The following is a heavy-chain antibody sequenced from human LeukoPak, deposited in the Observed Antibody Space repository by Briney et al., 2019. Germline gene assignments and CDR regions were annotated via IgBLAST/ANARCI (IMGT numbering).Heavy chain of an antibody. CDR2: TYYRSKWYN. D-gene: IGHD3-9*01. CDR1: GDSVSNNSAV. Sequence: SQTLSLTCAISGDSVSNNSAVWNWIRQSPSRGLEWLGRTYYRSKWYNDYAVSVKSRITINPDTSKNQFSLQLNSVTPEDTAVYYCARGPDYDIHPDRLDYWGQGTLVTVSS. J-gene: IGHJ4*02. CDR3: ARGPDYDIHPDRLDY. V-gene: IGHV6-1*01.